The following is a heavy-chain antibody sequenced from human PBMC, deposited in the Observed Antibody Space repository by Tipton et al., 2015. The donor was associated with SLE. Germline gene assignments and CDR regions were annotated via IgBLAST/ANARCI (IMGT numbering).Heavy chain of an antibody. D-gene: IGHD3-10*01. J-gene: IGHJ4*02. CDR2: ISWNSGSI. V-gene: IGHV3-9*01. CDR1: EFSFDEYA. CDR3: ARDTFGEGRG. Sequence: SLRLSCAASEFSFDEYAMHWVRQCPGKGLEWVAGISWNSGSIVYADSVKGRFTISRDDSKNTLYLQMNNLRSEDTAVYYCARDTFGEGRGWGQGTLVTVSS.